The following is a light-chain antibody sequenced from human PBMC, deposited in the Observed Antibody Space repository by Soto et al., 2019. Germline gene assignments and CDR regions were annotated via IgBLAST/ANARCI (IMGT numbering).Light chain of an antibody. CDR1: SSDVGGYNY. V-gene: IGLV2-14*01. Sequence: QSVLTQPASVSWSPGQSITISGTGTSSDVGGYNYVSWYQQHPGKAPKLMIYEVSNRPSGVSNRFSGSKSGNTASLTISGLQAEDEADYYCSSYTSSSTPYVFGTGTKVTVL. CDR2: EVS. CDR3: SSYTSSSTPYV. J-gene: IGLJ1*01.